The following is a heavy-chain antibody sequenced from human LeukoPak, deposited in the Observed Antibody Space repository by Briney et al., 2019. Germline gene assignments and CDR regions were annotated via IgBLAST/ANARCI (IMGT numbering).Heavy chain of an antibody. CDR1: GFTFSDYA. CDR3: VSRAGSPWGPFDD. D-gene: IGHD7-27*01. CDR2: ISRGGVIT. J-gene: IGHJ4*02. V-gene: IGHV3-23*01. Sequence: GGSLRLSCAASGFTFSDYAINWVRQAPGKGLEWVSSISRGGVITYYADSVKGRFTISRDNSNNNLYLHMNSLRAEDTDVYYCVSRAGSPWGPFDDWGQGTLVTVSS.